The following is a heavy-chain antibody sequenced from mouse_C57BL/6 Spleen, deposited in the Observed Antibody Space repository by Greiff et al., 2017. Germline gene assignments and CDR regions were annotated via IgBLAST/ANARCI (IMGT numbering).Heavy chain of an antibody. V-gene: IGHV14-4*01. Sequence: VQLQQSGAELVRPGASVKLSCTASGFNIKDDYMHWVKQRPEQGLEWIGWIDPANGDTEYASKFQGKATITADPSSNTAYLQLSRLTSEDTAVDYCAGVVAVYWDFDVWGTGTTGTVSS. D-gene: IGHD1-1*01. CDR1: GFNIKDDY. CDR2: IDPANGDT. CDR3: AGVVAVYWDFDV. J-gene: IGHJ1*03.